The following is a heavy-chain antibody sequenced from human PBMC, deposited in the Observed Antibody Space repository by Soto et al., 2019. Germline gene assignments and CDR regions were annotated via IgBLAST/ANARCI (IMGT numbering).Heavy chain of an antibody. D-gene: IGHD3-10*01. V-gene: IGHV1-18*01. Sequence: QVQLVQSGAEVKKPGASVKVSCKASGYTFTSYAISWVRQAPGQGLEGMGWVSAYNGNTNSAQKLQGPCTMTTDTATTTAYMELRSLRSDDTAVYYCARSGPPAGYWGQGDLVTVAS. CDR2: VSAYNGNT. CDR3: ARSGPPAGY. J-gene: IGHJ4*02. CDR1: GYTFTSYA.